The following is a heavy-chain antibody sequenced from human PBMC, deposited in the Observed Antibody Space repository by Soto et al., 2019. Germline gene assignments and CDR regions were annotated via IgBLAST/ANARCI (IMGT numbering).Heavy chain of an antibody. J-gene: IGHJ6*02. CDR2: IIPIHGTA. V-gene: IGHV1-69*01. Sequence: QVQLVQSGAEVKKPGSSVKVSCKASGGTFGSYAIIWVRQAPGQGXXXXGGIIPIHGTANYAQKFQGRVTIAADEXXXXXXXXXXXXXXXXXXXXXXXXXXXXXXXXXXXYYYYYGMDVWGQGTTVTVSS. CDR1: GGTFGSYA. CDR3: XXXXXXXXXXXXXYYYYYGMDV.